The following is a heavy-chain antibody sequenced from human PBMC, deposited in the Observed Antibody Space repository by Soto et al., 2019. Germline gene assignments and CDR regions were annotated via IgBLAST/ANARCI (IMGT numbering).Heavy chain of an antibody. Sequence: QLQLQESGPGLVKPSETLSLTCTVSGGSISSSSYYWGWIRQPPGKGLEWIGSIYYSGSTYYNPSLKSRVTISVDTSKNQFSLKLSSVTAADTAVYYCAVTGYSSRTVDPWGQGTLVTVSS. V-gene: IGHV4-39*01. J-gene: IGHJ5*02. CDR3: AVTGYSSRTVDP. D-gene: IGHD6-13*01. CDR2: IYYSGST. CDR1: GGSISSSSYY.